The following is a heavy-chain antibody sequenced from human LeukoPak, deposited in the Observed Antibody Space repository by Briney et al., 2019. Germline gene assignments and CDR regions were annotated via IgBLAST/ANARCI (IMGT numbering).Heavy chain of an antibody. D-gene: IGHD3-22*01. Sequence: SETLSLTCTVSGGSISSYYWSWIRQPPGKGLEWIGYIYYSGSTNYNPSLKSRVTISVDTSKNQFSLKLSSVTAADTAVYYCASSSDSSGYPWGSIDYWGQGTRVTVSS. V-gene: IGHV4-59*01. J-gene: IGHJ4*02. CDR2: IYYSGST. CDR3: ASSSDSSGYPWGSIDY. CDR1: GGSISSYY.